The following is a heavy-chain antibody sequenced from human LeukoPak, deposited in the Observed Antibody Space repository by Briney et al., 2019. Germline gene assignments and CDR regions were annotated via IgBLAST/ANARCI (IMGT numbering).Heavy chain of an antibody. V-gene: IGHV3-7*01. CDR3: KVEDFDH. CDR1: GFTFSNYY. CDR2: IKQDGSDK. Sequence: GGSLRLSCAASGFTFSNYYMSWVRQAPGKGLEWVANIKQDGSDKYYVDSVKGRFTISRDNAKNSLHLQMNSLRAEDTAVYYCKVEDFDHWGQGTLVTVSS. J-gene: IGHJ4*02.